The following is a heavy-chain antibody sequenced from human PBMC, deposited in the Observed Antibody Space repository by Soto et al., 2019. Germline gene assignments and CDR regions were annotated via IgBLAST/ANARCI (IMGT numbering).Heavy chain of an antibody. CDR3: ARGWGYDSTDYYYAY. D-gene: IGHD3-22*01. CDR1: GGTFSRHA. J-gene: IGHJ4*02. Sequence: QVQLVQSGAEVRKPGSSVKVSCKASGGTFSRHAISWVRQAPGQGLERMGGIIPIFGTANHAQKFQGRVTIIADESTSTVYMELSSLTSEDTAMYYCARGWGYDSTDYYYAYWGQGTLVIVSS. V-gene: IGHV1-69*01. CDR2: IIPIFGTA.